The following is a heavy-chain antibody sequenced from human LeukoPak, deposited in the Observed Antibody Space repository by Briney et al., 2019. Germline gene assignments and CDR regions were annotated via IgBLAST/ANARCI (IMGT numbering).Heavy chain of an antibody. V-gene: IGHV3-21*01. J-gene: IGHJ4*02. CDR2: ISSSSSYI. CDR1: GFTFSSYS. CDR3: ARDINNYYDSSGYYEGDY. D-gene: IGHD3-22*01. Sequence: GGSLTLSCAASGFTFSSYSMNWVRHAPGKGLEWVASISSSSSYIYYADSVKGRFTISRDNAKNSLYLQMNSLRAEDTAVYYCARDINNYYDSSGYYEGDYWGQGTLVTVSS.